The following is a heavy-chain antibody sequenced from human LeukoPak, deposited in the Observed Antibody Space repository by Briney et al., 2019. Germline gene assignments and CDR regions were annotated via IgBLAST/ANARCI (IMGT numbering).Heavy chain of an antibody. CDR1: GGSISSSSYY. CDR2: IYYSGST. V-gene: IGHV4-39*01. D-gene: IGHD6-13*01. J-gene: IGHJ4*02. Sequence: SETLSLTCTVSGGSISSSSYYWGWIRQPPGKGLEWIGSIYYSGSTYYNPSLKSRVTISVDTSKNQFSLKLSSVTAADTAVYYCARTLSSSRTAFDYWGQGTLVTVSS. CDR3: ARTLSSSRTAFDY.